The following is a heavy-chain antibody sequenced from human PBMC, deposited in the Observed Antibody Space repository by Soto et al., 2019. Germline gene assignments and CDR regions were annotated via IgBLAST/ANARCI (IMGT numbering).Heavy chain of an antibody. Sequence: EVQLVESGGGLVQPGGSLRLSCAASGFTFSSYSMNWVRQAPGKGLEWISYITSSGSTIYYADSVKGRFTISRDNAKNSLYLQMNRLRAEDTAVYYCARAFQPFCNGGTCYFHYWGQGTLVTVSS. V-gene: IGHV3-48*01. CDR2: ITSSGSTI. CDR3: ARAFQPFCNGGTCYFHY. J-gene: IGHJ4*02. D-gene: IGHD2-15*01. CDR1: GFTFSSYS.